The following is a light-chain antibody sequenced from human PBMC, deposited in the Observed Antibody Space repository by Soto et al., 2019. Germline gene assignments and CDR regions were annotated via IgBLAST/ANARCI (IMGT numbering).Light chain of an antibody. CDR2: DVS. Sequence: QSVLTQPASVSGSPGQSITISCTGTSSDVGGYNYVSWYQQHPGTAPKFMIYDVSNRPSGVSNRFSGSKSGTSATLTITGLQTGDEADYYCGTWDSSLSVYVFGTGTKVTVL. CDR1: SSDVGGYNY. J-gene: IGLJ1*01. CDR3: GTWDSSLSVYV. V-gene: IGLV2-14*01.